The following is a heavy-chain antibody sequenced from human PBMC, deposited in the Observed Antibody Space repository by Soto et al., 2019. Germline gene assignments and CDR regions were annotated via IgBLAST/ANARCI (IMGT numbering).Heavy chain of an antibody. CDR1: GGSISSYY. Sequence: PSETLSLTCTVSGGSISSYYWSWIRQPPGKGLEWIGYIYYSGSTNYNPSLKSRVAISVDTSKNQLSLKLSSVTAADTAVYYCARAKTGILDYWGQGTLVTVSS. CDR3: ARAKTGILDY. V-gene: IGHV4-59*01. D-gene: IGHD7-27*01. CDR2: IYYSGST. J-gene: IGHJ4*02.